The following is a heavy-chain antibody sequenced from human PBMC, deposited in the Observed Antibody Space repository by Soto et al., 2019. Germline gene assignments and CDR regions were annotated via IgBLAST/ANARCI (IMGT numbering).Heavy chain of an antibody. CDR3: VRGDYYGSGTYFDF. D-gene: IGHD3-10*01. J-gene: IGHJ4*02. V-gene: IGHV3-23*01. CDR2: ISGSGGST. CDR1: GFTFNDAW. Sequence: GGSLRLSCAASGFTFNDAWMNWVRQAPGKGLEWVSTISGSGGSTYYADSVKGRFTISRDNSKNTLYLQMNSLRAEDTAVYYCVRGDYYGSGTYFDFWGQGTLVTVSS.